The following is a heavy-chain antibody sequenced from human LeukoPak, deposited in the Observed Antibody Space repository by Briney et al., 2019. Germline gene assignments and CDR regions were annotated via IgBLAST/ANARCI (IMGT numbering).Heavy chain of an antibody. Sequence: PSETLSLTCAVYGGSFSGYYWSWIRQPPGKGLEWIGEINHSGITNDNPSLTSRVTISVDTSKNQFSLKLSSVTAAETAVYYCARGTANFLGPKIAVAVGGSFDYWGQGTLVTVSS. CDR3: ARGTANFLGPKIAVAVGGSFDY. CDR2: INHSGIT. V-gene: IGHV4-34*01. CDR1: GGSFSGYY. D-gene: IGHD6-19*01. J-gene: IGHJ4*02.